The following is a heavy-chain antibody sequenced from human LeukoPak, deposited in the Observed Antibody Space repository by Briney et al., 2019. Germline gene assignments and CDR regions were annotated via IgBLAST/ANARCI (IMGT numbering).Heavy chain of an antibody. CDR2: ISGSGGST. D-gene: IGHD3-9*01. CDR3: AKVPAVLRYFDWLLSDFDY. V-gene: IGHV3-23*01. J-gene: IGHJ4*02. Sequence: GGSLRLSCAASGFTFSSYAMSWVRQAPGKGLEWVSAISGSGGSTYYADSVKGRFTISRDNSKNTLYLQMNSLRAEDTAVYYCAKVPAVLRYFDWLLSDFDYWGRGTLVTVSS. CDR1: GFTFSSYA.